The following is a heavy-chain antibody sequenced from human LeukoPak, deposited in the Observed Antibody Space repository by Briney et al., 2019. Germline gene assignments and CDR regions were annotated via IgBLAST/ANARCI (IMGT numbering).Heavy chain of an antibody. CDR1: GYTFTSYY. Sequence: ASVKVSCKASGYTFTSYYIHWVRQAPGQGLEWMGIINPSDGTTSYAQKFQGRVTMTRDTSTDTVYMELSSLRSEDTAVYYCARVFAAGVWFDYWGQGTLVTVSS. CDR2: INPSDGTT. D-gene: IGHD2-8*01. CDR3: ARVFAAGVWFDY. V-gene: IGHV1-46*01. J-gene: IGHJ4*02.